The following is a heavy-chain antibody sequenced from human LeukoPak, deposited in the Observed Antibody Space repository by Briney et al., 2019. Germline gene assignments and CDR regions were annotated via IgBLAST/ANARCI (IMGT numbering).Heavy chain of an antibody. D-gene: IGHD3-3*01. CDR3: ARALSPDGLRSPYYYYGMDV. Sequence: SETLSLTCTVSGGSISSGGYYWSWIRQHPGKGLEWIGYIYYSGSTYYNPSLKSRVTISVDTSKNQFSLKLSSVTAADTAVYYCARALSPDGLRSPYYYYGMDVWGQGTTVTVSS. J-gene: IGHJ6*02. V-gene: IGHV4-31*03. CDR1: GGSISSGGYY. CDR2: IYYSGST.